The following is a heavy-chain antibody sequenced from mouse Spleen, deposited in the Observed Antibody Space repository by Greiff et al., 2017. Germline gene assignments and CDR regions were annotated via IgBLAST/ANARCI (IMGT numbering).Heavy chain of an antibody. V-gene: IGHV2-6*01. D-gene: IGHD4-1*01. CDR2: IWGGGST. CDR1: GFSLTSYG. J-gene: IGHJ3*01. CDR3: ASITGDGAY. Sequence: VQRVESGPGLVAPSQSLSITCTVSGFSLTSYGVDWVRQSPGKGLEWLGVIWGGGSTNYNSALKSRLSISKDNSKSQVFLKMNSLQTDETAMYYCASITGDGAYWGQGTLVTVSA.